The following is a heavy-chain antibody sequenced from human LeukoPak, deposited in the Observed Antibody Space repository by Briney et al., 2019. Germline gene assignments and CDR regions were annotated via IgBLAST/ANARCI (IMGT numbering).Heavy chain of an antibody. CDR2: VRYDGTNA. V-gene: IGHV3-30*02. Sequence: GGSLRLSCAASGFTFSGYGMHWVRQAPGKGLEWVAFVRYDGTNANYADSVKGRFTISRDNSKNTLYLQMNSLRAEDTAVYYCARGAGNDILTGYWRGWFDPWGQGTLVTVSS. D-gene: IGHD3-9*01. J-gene: IGHJ5*02. CDR1: GFTFSGYG. CDR3: ARGAGNDILTGYWRGWFDP.